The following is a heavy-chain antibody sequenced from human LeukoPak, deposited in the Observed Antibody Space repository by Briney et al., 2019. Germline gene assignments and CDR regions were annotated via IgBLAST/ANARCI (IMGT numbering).Heavy chain of an antibody. D-gene: IGHD4-23*01. CDR1: GYTFIRHA. V-gene: IGHV1-18*01. J-gene: IGHJ5*02. CDR2: VSAFAGNR. Sequence: GASVKVSCKASGYTFIRHAIAWVRQAPGQGLEWMGWVSAFAGNRNYAQNFQDRVTMTTDTSTSTAYMELRSLRSDDTAVYYCARLPTHYGGYNWLDPWGQGTLVTVSS. CDR3: ARLPTHYGGYNWLDP.